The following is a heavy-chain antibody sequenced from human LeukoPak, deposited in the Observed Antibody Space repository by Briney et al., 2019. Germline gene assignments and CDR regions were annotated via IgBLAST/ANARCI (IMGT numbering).Heavy chain of an antibody. CDR1: GFTVGSNY. CDR3: ATEYSSLDY. Sequence: GGSLRLSCAASGFTVGSNYMSWVRRAPGKGLEWVSVIYSGGTTYYADSVKGRFTISRDNSKNTLYLQMNSLRAEDTALYYCATEYSSLDYWGQGTLVTVSS. J-gene: IGHJ4*02. V-gene: IGHV3-53*01. CDR2: IYSGGTT. D-gene: IGHD6-6*01.